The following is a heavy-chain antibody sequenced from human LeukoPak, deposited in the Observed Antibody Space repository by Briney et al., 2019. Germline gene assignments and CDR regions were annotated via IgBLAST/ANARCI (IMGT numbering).Heavy chain of an antibody. CDR3: AKEGAILGVGDMDV. D-gene: IGHD3-3*01. CDR1: GFTFSSYG. Sequence: GGSLRLSCAASGFTFSSYGMHWVRQAPGKGLEWVAFIRYDGSNKYYADSVKGRFTISRDNSKNTLYLQMNSLRAEDTAVYYWAKEGAILGVGDMDVGGKGPTVTVS. V-gene: IGHV3-30*02. J-gene: IGHJ6*03. CDR2: IRYDGSNK.